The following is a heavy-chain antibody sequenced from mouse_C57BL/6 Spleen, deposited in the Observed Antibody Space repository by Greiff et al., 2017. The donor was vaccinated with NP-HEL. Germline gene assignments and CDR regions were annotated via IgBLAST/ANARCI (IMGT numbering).Heavy chain of an antibody. CDR1: GFTFSDYY. J-gene: IGHJ1*03. CDR2: INYDGSST. Sequence: EVQLVESEGGLVQPGSSMKLSCTASGFTFSDYYMAWVRQVPEKGLEWVANINYDGSSTYYLDSLKSRFIISRDNAKNILYLQMSSLKSEDTATYYCARVYYDYDDWYFDVWGTGTTVTVSS. V-gene: IGHV5-16*01. CDR3: ARVYYDYDDWYFDV. D-gene: IGHD2-4*01.